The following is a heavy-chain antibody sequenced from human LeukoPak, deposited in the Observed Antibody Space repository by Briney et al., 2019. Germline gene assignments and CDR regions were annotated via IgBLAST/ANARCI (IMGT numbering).Heavy chain of an antibody. D-gene: IGHD3-10*01. CDR2: ISYDGSNK. V-gene: IGHV3-30*03. Sequence: PGGSLRLSCAASGLTFSGFWMTWVRQAPGRGLEWVAVISYDGSNKYYADSVKGRFTISRDNSKNTLYLQMNSLRAEDTAVYYWARGHMKMVRGPFDPWGQGTLVTVSS. CDR1: GLTFSGFW. CDR3: ARGHMKMVRGPFDP. J-gene: IGHJ5*02.